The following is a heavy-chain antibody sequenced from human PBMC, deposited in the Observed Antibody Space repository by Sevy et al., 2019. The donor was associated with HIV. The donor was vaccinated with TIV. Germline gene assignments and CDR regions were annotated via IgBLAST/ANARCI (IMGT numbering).Heavy chain of an antibody. CDR1: GFTFSNFG. CDR3: AKDLAGPGRRYFDY. V-gene: IGHV3-30*02. Sequence: GGYLRLSCTASGFTFSNFGMHWVRQVPVKGLEWVTFIRYDGSDKYYAASVKGRFTISRDDSKNTLYLQMDSLRAEDTAMYYCAKDLAGPGRRYFDYWGQGTLVTVSS. J-gene: IGHJ4*02. D-gene: IGHD6-13*01. CDR2: IRYDGSDK.